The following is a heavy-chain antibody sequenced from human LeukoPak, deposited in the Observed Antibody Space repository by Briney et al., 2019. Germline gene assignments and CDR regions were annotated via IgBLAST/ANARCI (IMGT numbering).Heavy chain of an antibody. V-gene: IGHV4-38-2*01. J-gene: IGHJ4*02. CDR3: ARPHSGTVNASTYGVIDY. CDR1: GYSIGSGYY. CDR2: IYHSGST. Sequence: PSETLSLTCAVSGYSIGSGYYWAWIRQPPGKGLEWIGSIYHSGSTYHNPSLRSRVTISVDTSKNHFSLKLSSVTAADTAMYYCARPHSGTVNASTYGVIDYWGQGTLV. D-gene: IGHD2-8*01.